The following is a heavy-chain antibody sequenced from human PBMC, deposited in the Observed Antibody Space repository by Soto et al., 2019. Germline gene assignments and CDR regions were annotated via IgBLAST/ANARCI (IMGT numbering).Heavy chain of an antibody. Sequence: PSETLSLTCTVSGGSISSSSYYWGWIRQPPGKGLEWIGHIYDSVNTYYSPSLRSRVTISADMSKNQFSLNLRSVTAADTAVYYCARVDHRGYFAILTDYWGQGTLVTVSS. CDR3: ARVDHRGYFAILTDY. V-gene: IGHV4-31*03. CDR1: GGSISSSSYY. CDR2: IYDSVNT. J-gene: IGHJ4*02. D-gene: IGHD3-9*01.